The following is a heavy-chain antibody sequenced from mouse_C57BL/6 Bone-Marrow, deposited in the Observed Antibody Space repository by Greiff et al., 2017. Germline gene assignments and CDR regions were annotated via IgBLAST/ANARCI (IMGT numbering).Heavy chain of an antibody. CDR2: IYPRDGST. D-gene: IGHD1-1*01. CDR1: GYTFTSYD. J-gene: IGHJ4*01. Sequence: VQVVESGPELVKPGASVKLSCKASGYTFTSYDINWVKQRPGQGLEWIGWIYPRDGSTKYNETFKGKATLTVDKSSSTAYMELHSLTAEDSAVYFCARCYCGSSDAMDYWGQGTSVTVSS. CDR3: ARCYCGSSDAMDY. V-gene: IGHV1-85*01.